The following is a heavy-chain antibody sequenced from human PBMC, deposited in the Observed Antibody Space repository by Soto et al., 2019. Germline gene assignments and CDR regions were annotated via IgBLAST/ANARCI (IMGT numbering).Heavy chain of an antibody. CDR3: AKDPAPPMGRGVPPYYYGMDD. CDR1: GFTFSSYA. J-gene: IGHJ6*02. D-gene: IGHD3-10*01. CDR2: IRGSGGST. V-gene: IGHV3-23*01. Sequence: LSLSCAASGFTFSSYAMSWVRQAPGEGLKWVSAIRGSGGSTYYADSVKGRFTISRDNSKNTLYLQMNSLRAEDTAVYYCAKDPAPPMGRGVPPYYYGMDDWCQGTSVAVSS.